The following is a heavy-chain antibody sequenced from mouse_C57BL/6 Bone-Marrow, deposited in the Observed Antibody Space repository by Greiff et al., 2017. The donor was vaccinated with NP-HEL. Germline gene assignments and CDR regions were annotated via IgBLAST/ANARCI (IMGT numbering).Heavy chain of an antibody. D-gene: IGHD2-4*01. Sequence: EVMLVESGGGLVKPGGSLKLSCAASGFTFSSYTMSWVRQTPEKRLEWVATISGGGGNTYYPDSVKGRFTISRDNAKNTLYLQMSSLRSEDTALYYCARPPNYDYDGVYAMDYWGRGTSVTVSS. J-gene: IGHJ4*01. V-gene: IGHV5-9*01. CDR1: GFTFSSYT. CDR3: ARPPNYDYDGVYAMDY. CDR2: ISGGGGNT.